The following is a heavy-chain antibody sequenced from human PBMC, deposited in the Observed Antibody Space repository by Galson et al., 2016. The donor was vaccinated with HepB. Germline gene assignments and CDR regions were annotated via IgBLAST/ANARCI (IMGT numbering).Heavy chain of an antibody. CDR2: IYSGGST. D-gene: IGHD6-13*01. J-gene: IGHJ4*02. Sequence: SCAASGFTVSSNYMSWVRQAPGKGLAWVSVIYSGGSTYYADSVKGRFTLPRDNSKNTLYLQMKSLRAEDTAVYYCATPITWYSSSWYGSSDYWGRGTLVTVSS. CDR1: GFTVSSNY. V-gene: IGHV3-53*01. CDR3: ATPITWYSSSWYGSSDY.